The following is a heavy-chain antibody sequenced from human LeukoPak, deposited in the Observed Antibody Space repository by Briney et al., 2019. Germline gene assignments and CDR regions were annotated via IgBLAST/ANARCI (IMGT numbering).Heavy chain of an antibody. Sequence: QSGGSLRLSCAASGFTLSDYWMNWVRQVPGKGPVWVSHISPDGRNIAYADSVKGRFTISRDSAKNTLYLQMNSLRVGDTAVYYCVRDGGGTTPYDCWGQGTLVTVSS. D-gene: IGHD1-7*01. J-gene: IGHJ4*02. CDR1: GFTLSDYW. CDR2: ISPDGRNI. V-gene: IGHV3-74*01. CDR3: VRDGGGTTPYDC.